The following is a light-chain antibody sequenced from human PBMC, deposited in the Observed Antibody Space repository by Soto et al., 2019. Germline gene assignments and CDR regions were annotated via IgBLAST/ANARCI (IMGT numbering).Light chain of an antibody. CDR2: AAT. Sequence: DIQMTQSPSSLSASVGDRVTITCRASQGITNYLAWYQQKPGKVPDLLIYAATTLQSRVPSRFSSSRSGTDFTLIISSLQPEYAATYYCQKYNHAPAFGGGTKVQIK. J-gene: IGKJ4*01. CDR3: QKYNHAPA. CDR1: QGITNY. V-gene: IGKV1-27*01.